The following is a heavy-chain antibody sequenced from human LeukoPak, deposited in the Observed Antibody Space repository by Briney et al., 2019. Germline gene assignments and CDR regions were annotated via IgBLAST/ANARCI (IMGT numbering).Heavy chain of an antibody. CDR1: GFTFSSYG. CDR2: IRYDGSNK. J-gene: IGHJ4*02. V-gene: IGHV3-30*02. CDR3: AKDKVPYNWNHFDY. Sequence: GGSLRLSCAASGFTFSSYGMHWVRQAPGKGLEWVAFIRYDGSNKYYADSVKGRFTISRDNSKNTLYLQMNSLRAEDTAVYYCAKDKVPYNWNHFDYWGQGTLVTVSS. D-gene: IGHD1-20*01.